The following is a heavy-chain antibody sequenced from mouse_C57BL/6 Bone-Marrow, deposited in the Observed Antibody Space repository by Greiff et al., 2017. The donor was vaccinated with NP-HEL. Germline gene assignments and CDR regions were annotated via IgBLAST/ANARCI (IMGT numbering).Heavy chain of an antibody. V-gene: IGHV1-82*01. Sequence: QVQLQQSGPELVKPGASVKISCNASGSAFSSSWMNWVKQRPGKGLEWIGRIYPGDGDTNYNGKFKGKATLTADKSSSTAYMQLSSLTSEDSAVYFCARWGDYWGQGTTLTVSS. CDR1: GSAFSSSW. CDR2: IYPGDGDT. CDR3: ARWGDY. J-gene: IGHJ2*01.